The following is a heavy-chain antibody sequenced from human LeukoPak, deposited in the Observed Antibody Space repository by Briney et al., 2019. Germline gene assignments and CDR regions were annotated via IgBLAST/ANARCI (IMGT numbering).Heavy chain of an antibody. CDR3: AGGVPEYQPLLPYFDY. J-gene: IGHJ4*02. D-gene: IGHD2-2*01. CDR2: INPNSGGT. Sequence: ASVKVSCKASGYTFTGYYMHWVRQAPGQGLEWMGWINPNSGGTNYAQKFQGRVTITADKSTSTAYMELSSLRSEDTAVYYCAGGVPEYQPLLPYFDYWGQGTLVTVSS. V-gene: IGHV1-2*02. CDR1: GYTFTGYY.